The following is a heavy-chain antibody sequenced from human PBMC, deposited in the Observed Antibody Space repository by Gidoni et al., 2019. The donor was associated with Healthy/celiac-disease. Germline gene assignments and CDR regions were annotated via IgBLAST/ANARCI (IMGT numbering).Heavy chain of an antibody. D-gene: IGHD3-10*01. CDR2: ISGSGGST. CDR3: AKEGVLLWFGETSAFDP. Sequence: EVQLLESGGGLVQPGGSLRLSCAASGFTFSSYAMSWVRQAPGKGLEWVSAISGSGGSTYYADSVKGRFTISRDNSKNTLYLQMNSLRAEDTAVYYCAKEGVLLWFGETSAFDPWGQGTLVTVSS. J-gene: IGHJ5*02. V-gene: IGHV3-23*01. CDR1: GFTFSSYA.